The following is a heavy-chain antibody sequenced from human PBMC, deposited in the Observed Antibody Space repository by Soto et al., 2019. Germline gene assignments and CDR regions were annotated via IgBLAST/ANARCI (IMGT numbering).Heavy chain of an antibody. J-gene: IGHJ5*02. CDR3: AXDTGXRLDP. CDR1: GFTFNTYW. CDR2: INSDGSST. Sequence: PGGSLRLSCAASGFTFNTYWMHWVRQAPGKGLVWVSRINSDGSSTSYADSVKGRFTISRDNAKNTLYLQMNRLRAEDTAVYSCAXDTGXRLDPWGQGTLVTVSA. D-gene: IGHD5-18*01. V-gene: IGHV3-74*01.